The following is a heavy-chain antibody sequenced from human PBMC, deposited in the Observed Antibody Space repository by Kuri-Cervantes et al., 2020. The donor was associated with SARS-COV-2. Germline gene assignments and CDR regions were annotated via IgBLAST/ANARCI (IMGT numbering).Heavy chain of an antibody. Sequence: GGYLRLSHAASGFAFRGNAMSWVRQAPGKGLEWVSDISGIGGYTYYADFVKGRFTTSRDDSKNTLYVHMNNLRVDDTAVYYCVGHGSSSIWGQGTLVTVSS. D-gene: IGHD6-13*01. CDR2: ISGIGGYT. V-gene: IGHV3-23*01. CDR3: VGHGSSSI. CDR1: GFAFRGNA. J-gene: IGHJ4*02.